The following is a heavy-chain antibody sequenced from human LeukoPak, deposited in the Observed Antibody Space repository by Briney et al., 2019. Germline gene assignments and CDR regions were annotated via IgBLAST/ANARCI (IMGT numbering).Heavy chain of an antibody. CDR1: GYAFTSYD. Sequence: ASVKVSCKTSGYAFTSYDINWVRQATGQGLEWMGWMNPNSGNTGYAQKFQGRVTMTRNTSISTAYMELSSLRSEDTAVYYCARGRRVTPNDYYFDYWGQGTLVTVSS. J-gene: IGHJ4*02. CDR3: ARGRRVTPNDYYFDY. V-gene: IGHV1-8*01. CDR2: MNPNSGNT. D-gene: IGHD2-21*02.